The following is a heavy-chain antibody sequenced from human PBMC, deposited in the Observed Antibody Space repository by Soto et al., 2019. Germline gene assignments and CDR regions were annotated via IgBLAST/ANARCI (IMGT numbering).Heavy chain of an antibody. CDR1: GYSFTSYW. CDR2: IYPGDSDT. CDR3: ARGQWDSSSYHNWFDP. V-gene: IGHV5-51*01. Sequence: GESLKISCKGSGYSFTSYWIGWVRQMPGKGLEWMGIIYPGDSDTRYSPSFQGQVTISADKSISTAYLQWSSLKASDTAMYYCARGQWDSSSYHNWFDPWGQGTLVTVSS. J-gene: IGHJ5*02. D-gene: IGHD6-6*01.